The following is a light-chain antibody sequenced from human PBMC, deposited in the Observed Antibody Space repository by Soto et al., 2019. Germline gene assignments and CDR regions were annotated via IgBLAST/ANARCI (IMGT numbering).Light chain of an antibody. J-gene: IGLJ3*02. V-gene: IGLV2-8*01. CDR2: EVT. CDR1: SSDVGGYNY. Sequence: QSALTQPPSASGSPGQSVTISCTGTSSDVGGYNYVSWYQQHPGKVPKLMIYEVTKRPSGVPDRFSGSKSGNTASLTVSGLQAEEEADDYCSSYAGSNILVFGGGTKLTVL. CDR3: SSYAGSNILV.